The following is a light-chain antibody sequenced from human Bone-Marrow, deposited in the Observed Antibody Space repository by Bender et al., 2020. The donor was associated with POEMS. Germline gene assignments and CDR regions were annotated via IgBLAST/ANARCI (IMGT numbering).Light chain of an antibody. Sequence: QSALTQPASVSGSPGQSITISCTGTSSDVGSYNLVSWYQQHPGKVPKVIIFEASKRPSGVSNRFSGSKSGNTASLTSSGLQAEDEAHYYCCSDASSSILVFGAGTKVTVL. J-gene: IGLJ1*01. CDR2: EAS. CDR3: CSDASSSILV. CDR1: SSDVGSYNL. V-gene: IGLV2-23*01.